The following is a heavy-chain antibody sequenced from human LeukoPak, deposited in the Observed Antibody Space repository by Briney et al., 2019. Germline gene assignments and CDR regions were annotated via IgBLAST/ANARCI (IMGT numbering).Heavy chain of an antibody. CDR1: RFTLSNAW. J-gene: IGHJ4*02. CDR3: RFQDCSSTSCYADTYYFDY. D-gene: IGHD2-2*01. Sequence: PGGSLRLSCAASRFTLSNAWMSWVRQAPGKGLKWVGRIKSKTDGGTTDYAAPVKGRFTISRDDSKNTLYLQMNSLKTEDTAVYYCRFQDCSSTSCYADTYYFDYWGQGTLVTVSS. V-gene: IGHV3-15*01. CDR2: IKSKTDGGTT.